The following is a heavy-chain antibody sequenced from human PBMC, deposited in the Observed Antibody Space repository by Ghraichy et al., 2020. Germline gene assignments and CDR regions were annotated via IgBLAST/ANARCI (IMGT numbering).Heavy chain of an antibody. Sequence: GESLNISCAASGFTFSSYAMHWVRQAPGKGLEWVAVISYDGSNKYYADSVKGRFTISRDNSKNTLYLQMNSLRAEDTAVYYCARVNDFWSGYLHYYYMDVWGKGTTVTVSS. CDR3: ARVNDFWSGYLHYYYMDV. J-gene: IGHJ6*03. V-gene: IGHV3-30-3*01. CDR1: GFTFSSYA. D-gene: IGHD3-3*01. CDR2: ISYDGSNK.